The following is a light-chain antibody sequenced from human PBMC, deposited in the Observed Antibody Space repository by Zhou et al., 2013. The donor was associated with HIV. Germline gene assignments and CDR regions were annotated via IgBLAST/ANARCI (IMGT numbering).Light chain of an antibody. J-gene: IGKJ2*01. CDR2: AAS. Sequence: DIQMTQSPSSVSASVGDRVTITCRASQGVSTWLGWYQQKPGKAPKLLIYAASSLQSGVPSRFGGSGSETDFTLTINSLQPEDSATYYCQQSHSTPRTFGQGTETGDQT. CDR3: QQSHSTPRT. CDR1: QGVSTW. V-gene: IGKV1-12*01.